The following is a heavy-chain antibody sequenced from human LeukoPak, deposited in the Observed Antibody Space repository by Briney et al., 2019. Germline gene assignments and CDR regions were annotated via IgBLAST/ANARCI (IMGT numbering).Heavy chain of an antibody. D-gene: IGHD3-22*01. CDR1: GFTFSNAW. V-gene: IGHV3-23*01. J-gene: IGHJ4*02. CDR3: AKVEAIGVVITTPFDY. CDR2: IGGSGGST. Sequence: PGGSLRLSCAASGFTFSNAWMSWVRQAPGKGLEWVSAIGGSGGSTYYVDSVKGRFTISRDNSRKTLFLEMNSLKTEDTAVYYCAKVEAIGVVITTPFDYWGQGTLVTVSS.